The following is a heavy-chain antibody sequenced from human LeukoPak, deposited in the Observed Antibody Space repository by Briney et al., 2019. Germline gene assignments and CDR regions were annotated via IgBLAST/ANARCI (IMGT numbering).Heavy chain of an antibody. V-gene: IGHV3-30-3*01. J-gene: IGHJ3*02. CDR3: ARDYCSSTSCHDAFDI. CDR2: ISYDGSNK. CDR1: GFTFSSYA. D-gene: IGHD2-2*01. Sequence: GGSLRLSCAASGFTFSSYAMHWVRQAPGKGLEWVAVISYDGSNKYYADPVKGRFTISRDNSKNTLYLQMNSLRAEDTAVYYCARDYCSSTSCHDAFDIWGQGTMVTVSS.